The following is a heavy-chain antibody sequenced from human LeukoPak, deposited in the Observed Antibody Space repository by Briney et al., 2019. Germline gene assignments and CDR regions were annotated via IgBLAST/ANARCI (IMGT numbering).Heavy chain of an antibody. CDR3: ARTPWELHMSPHFDY. Sequence: SETLSLTCTVSGGSISSYYWSWIRQPPGKGLEWIGYIYYSGSTNYNPSLKGRVTISVDTSKNQFSLKLSSVTAADTAVYYCARTPWELHMSPHFDYWGQGTLVTVSS. CDR1: GGSISSYY. V-gene: IGHV4-59*08. CDR2: IYYSGST. J-gene: IGHJ4*02. D-gene: IGHD1-26*01.